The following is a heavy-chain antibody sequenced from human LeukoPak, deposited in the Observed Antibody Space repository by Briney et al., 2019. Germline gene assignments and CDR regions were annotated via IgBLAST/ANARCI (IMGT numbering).Heavy chain of an antibody. Sequence: SETLSLTCTVSGYSISSGYYWGWIRQPPGKGLEWIGSIYHSGSTYYNPSLKSRVTISVDTSKNQFSLKLSSATAADTAVYYCARDEGYYEWGQGTLVTVSS. CDR3: ARDEGYYE. V-gene: IGHV4-38-2*02. CDR1: GYSISSGYY. CDR2: IYHSGST. D-gene: IGHD3-22*01. J-gene: IGHJ4*02.